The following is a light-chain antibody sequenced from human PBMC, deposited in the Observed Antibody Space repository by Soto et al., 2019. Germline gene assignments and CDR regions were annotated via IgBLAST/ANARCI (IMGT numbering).Light chain of an antibody. V-gene: IGKV1-39*01. J-gene: IGKJ1*01. CDR2: GAP. Sequence: DIRMTQSPSSLSASVGDRVTITCRASLTIGDSLSWFQQKVGKPPTLLIYGAPALQSGVPARFSGSGSGADFTLTISNMQREDFATYYCQQTYNLPRTFGQGTKVDIK. CDR1: LTIGDS. CDR3: QQTYNLPRT.